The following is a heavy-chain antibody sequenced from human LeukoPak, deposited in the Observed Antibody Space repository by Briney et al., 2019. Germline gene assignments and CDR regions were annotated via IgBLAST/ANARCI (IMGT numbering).Heavy chain of an antibody. V-gene: IGHV4-34*01. J-gene: IGHJ4*02. CDR1: GGSFSGYY. CDR3: ARDYARYSSSWYLFYY. CDR2: INHSGST. D-gene: IGHD6-13*01. Sequence: PSETLSLTCAVYGGSFSGYYWSWIRQPPGKGLEWIGEINHSGSTNYNPSLKSRVTISVDTSKNQFSLKLSSVTAADTAVYYCARDYARYSSSWYLFYYWGQGTLVTVS.